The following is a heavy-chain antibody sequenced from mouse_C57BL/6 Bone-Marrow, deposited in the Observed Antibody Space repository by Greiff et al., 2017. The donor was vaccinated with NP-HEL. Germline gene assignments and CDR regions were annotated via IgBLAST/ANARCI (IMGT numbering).Heavy chain of an antibody. CDR3: ARAHSNHLPAWFAY. CDR1: GYTFTSYW. CDR2: IDPSDSYT. D-gene: IGHD2-5*01. Sequence: QVQLQQPGAELVRPGTSVKLSCKASGYTFTSYWMHWVKQRPGQGLEWIGVIDPSDSYTNYNQKFKGKATLTVDTSSSTAYMQLSSLTSEDSAVYYCARAHSNHLPAWFAYWGQGTLVTVSA. J-gene: IGHJ3*01. V-gene: IGHV1-59*01.